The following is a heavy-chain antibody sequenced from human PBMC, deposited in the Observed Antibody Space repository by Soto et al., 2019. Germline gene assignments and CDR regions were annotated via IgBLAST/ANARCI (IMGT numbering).Heavy chain of an antibody. CDR1: GYTFTGYY. CDR3: ARGATGIAATPAGNSNWFDP. V-gene: IGHV1-2*04. D-gene: IGHD2-15*01. Sequence: ASVKVSCKASGYTFTGYYIHWVRQAPGQGLEWLGWINPNSGGTNYAQKFQGWVTMTRDTSISTAYMELSRLRSDDTAVYYCARGATGIAATPAGNSNWFDPWGQGTLVTVSS. J-gene: IGHJ5*02. CDR2: INPNSGGT.